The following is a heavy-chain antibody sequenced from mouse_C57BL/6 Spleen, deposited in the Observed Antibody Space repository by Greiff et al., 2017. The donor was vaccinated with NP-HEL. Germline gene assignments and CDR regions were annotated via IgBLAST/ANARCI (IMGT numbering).Heavy chain of an antibody. D-gene: IGHD2-3*01. V-gene: IGHV10-1*01. J-gene: IGHJ3*01. CDR3: VRQGYEGWFAY. CDR1: GFSFNTYA. Sequence: EVMLVESGGGLVQPKGSLKLSCAASGFSFNTYAMNWVRQAPGKGLEWVARIRSKSNNYATYYADSVKDRFTISRDDSESMLYLQMNNLKTEDTAMYYCVRQGYEGWFAYWGQGTLVTVSA. CDR2: IRSKSNNYAT.